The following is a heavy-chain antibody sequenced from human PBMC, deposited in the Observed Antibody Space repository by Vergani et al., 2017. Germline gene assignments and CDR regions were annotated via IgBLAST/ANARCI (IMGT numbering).Heavy chain of an antibody. Sequence: EVQLVQSGAEVKKPGESLKISCKGSGYSFTSYWIGWVRQMPGKGLGWMGIIYPGDSDTRYSPSFQGQVTISADKSISTAYLQWSSLKASDTAMYYCAGPSYDSSGYYSRFDAFDIWGQGTMVTVSS. CDR1: GYSFTSYW. D-gene: IGHD3-22*01. CDR2: IYPGDSDT. J-gene: IGHJ3*02. V-gene: IGHV5-51*03. CDR3: AGPSYDSSGYYSRFDAFDI.